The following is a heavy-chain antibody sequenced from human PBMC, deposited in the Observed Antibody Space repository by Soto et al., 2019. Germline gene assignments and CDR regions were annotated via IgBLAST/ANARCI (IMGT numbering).Heavy chain of an antibody. D-gene: IGHD6-13*01. CDR3: ARKGSAASYAHYYMVV. Sequence: SETLSLTCTVSGGSISPYYWSWIRQPPGKGLEWIGYVYYSGNTNYNPSLESRVTISVDTSRNRFSLNLTSATAADTAVYYCARKGSAASYAHYYMVVWGRGTAVTVFS. CDR2: VYYSGNT. CDR1: GGSISPYY. V-gene: IGHV4-59*01. J-gene: IGHJ6*03.